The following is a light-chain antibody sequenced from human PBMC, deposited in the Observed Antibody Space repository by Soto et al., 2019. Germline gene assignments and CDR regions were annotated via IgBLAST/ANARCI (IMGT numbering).Light chain of an antibody. CDR3: QQYGSSPPVT. CDR2: GAS. V-gene: IGKV1-12*01. J-gene: IGKJ1*01. Sequence: DIQMTQSPSSVSASVGDRVTITCRASRDISTWLAWYQQKPGKAPKLLIYGASNLQSGVPSRFSGRGSGTDFTLTISRLEPEDFAVYYCQQYGSSPPVTFGQGTKVDIK. CDR1: RDISTW.